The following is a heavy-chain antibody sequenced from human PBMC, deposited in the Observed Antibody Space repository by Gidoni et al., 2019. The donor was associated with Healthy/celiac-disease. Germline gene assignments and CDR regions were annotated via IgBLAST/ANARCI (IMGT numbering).Heavy chain of an antibody. D-gene: IGHD3-10*01. CDR1: GITFSTYW. J-gene: IGHJ4*02. Sequence: EVQLVESGGGLVEPGGFLRLSCTGPGITFSTYWMDWVRQAPGKGLEWVANIKQDGSEKNYVDSVKGRFTVSRDNAKNSVYLQMNSLRVEDTGVYYCAREGFGPGSFWGQGSLVTVSS. CDR2: IKQDGSEK. V-gene: IGHV3-7*01. CDR3: AREGFGPGSF.